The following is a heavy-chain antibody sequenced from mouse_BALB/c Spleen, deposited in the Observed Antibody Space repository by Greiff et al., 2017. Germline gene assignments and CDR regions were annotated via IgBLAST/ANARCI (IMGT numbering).Heavy chain of an antibody. Sequence: EVKLMESGGGLVQPGGSLRLSCATSGFTFTDYYMSWVRQPPGKALEWLGFIRNKANGYTTEYSASVKGRFTISRENSQSILYLQMNTLRAEDSATYYCARDTPYYAMDYWGQGTSVTVSS. CDR3: ARDTPYYAMDY. V-gene: IGHV7-3*02. CDR1: GFTFTDYY. J-gene: IGHJ4*01. CDR2: IRNKANGYTT.